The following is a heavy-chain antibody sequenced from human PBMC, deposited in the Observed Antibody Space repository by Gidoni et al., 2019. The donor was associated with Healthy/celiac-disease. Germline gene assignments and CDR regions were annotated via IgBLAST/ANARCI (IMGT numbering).Heavy chain of an antibody. V-gene: IGHV3-53*01. Sequence: EVQLVESGGGLIQPGGSLRLSCAASGFTVSSNSLHWGRQAPGEGLEWVSVIYSGGSTYYADSVKGRFTISRDNSKNTLYLQMNSLRAEDTAVYYCAREQYYYDSSGYYHEHGAFDIWGQGTMVTVSS. J-gene: IGHJ3*02. D-gene: IGHD3-22*01. CDR2: IYSGGST. CDR3: AREQYYYDSSGYYHEHGAFDI. CDR1: GFTVSSNS.